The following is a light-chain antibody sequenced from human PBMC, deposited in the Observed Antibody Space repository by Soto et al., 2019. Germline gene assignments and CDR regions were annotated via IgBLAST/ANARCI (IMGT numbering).Light chain of an antibody. CDR1: MRDVGAYNL. J-gene: IGLJ2*01. CDR3: SSFTSKSTLI. CDR2: EVR. Sequence: QSALTQPASVSGSPGQSITISCAGTMRDVGAYNLVSCYQQHPGRVPQLIIYEVRNRPSGISFRFSGSKSGNTASLTISGLQAEDEADYYCSSFTSKSTLIFGGGTKLTVL. V-gene: IGLV2-14*01.